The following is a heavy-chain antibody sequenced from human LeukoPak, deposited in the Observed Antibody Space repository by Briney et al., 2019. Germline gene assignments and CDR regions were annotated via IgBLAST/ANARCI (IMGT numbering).Heavy chain of an antibody. J-gene: IGHJ6*03. V-gene: IGHV4-4*08. CDR2: VDSSGNT. D-gene: IGHD4-23*01. CDR1: VVSMNGYY. Sequence: PSETLSLTCSVSVVSMNGYYWSWLRQSAGNRLEWIGHVDSSGNTNYNPSLESRLTISVDTSKNQFSLNLTSVTAADTAVYYCARGSGNSWRYYMDVWGKGTTVTISS. CDR3: ARGSGNSWRYYMDV.